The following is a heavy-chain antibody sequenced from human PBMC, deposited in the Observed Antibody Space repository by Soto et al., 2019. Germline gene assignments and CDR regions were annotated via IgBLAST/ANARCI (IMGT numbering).Heavy chain of an antibody. Sequence: SXKVSFKASRNTXTGYYVHLVRQAPGQGLEWMGWINPNSCDTNSAQKFQGRVTMTRDTSISTAYMELSRLRSDYTAVYYCARARGYGDLDYWGQGTLVTAPQ. CDR3: ARARGYGDLDY. V-gene: IGHV1-2*02. CDR1: RNTXTGYY. J-gene: IGHJ4*02. D-gene: IGHD4-17*01. CDR2: INPNSCDT.